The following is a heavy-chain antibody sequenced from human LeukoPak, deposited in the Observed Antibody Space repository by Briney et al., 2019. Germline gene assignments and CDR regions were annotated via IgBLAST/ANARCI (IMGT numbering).Heavy chain of an antibody. J-gene: IGHJ5*02. D-gene: IGHD3-10*01. Sequence: GGSLRLSCTGSGFTVSSNSMSWVRQAPGKGLEWVSFIYSAGSIYYSDSVKGRFTISIDNSKNTLYLQMNSLRAEDTAVYYCVTTMVRGVINGWFDPWGQGTLVTVSS. CDR2: IYSAGSI. CDR1: GFTVSSNS. CDR3: VTTMVRGVINGWFDP. V-gene: IGHV3-53*01.